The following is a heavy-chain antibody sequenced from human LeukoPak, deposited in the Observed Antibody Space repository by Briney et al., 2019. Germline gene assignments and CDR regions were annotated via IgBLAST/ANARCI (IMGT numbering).Heavy chain of an antibody. D-gene: IGHD4-17*01. CDR2: ISSSSSYI. J-gene: IGHJ4*02. Sequence: GGSLRLSCAAYGFTFSSYSMNWVRQAPGKGLEWVSSISSSSSYIYYADSVKGRFTISRDNAKNSLYLQMNSLRAEDTAVYYCARLSYGEASRSCIDYWGQGTLVTVSS. CDR3: ARLSYGEASRSCIDY. CDR1: GFTFSSYS. V-gene: IGHV3-21*01.